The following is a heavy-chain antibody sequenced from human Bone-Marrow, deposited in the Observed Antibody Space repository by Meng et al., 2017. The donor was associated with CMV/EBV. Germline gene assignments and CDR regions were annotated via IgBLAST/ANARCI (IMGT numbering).Heavy chain of an antibody. CDR2: ISSSSSNI. CDR1: GFTFSSYS. D-gene: IGHD5-12*01. Sequence: GGSLRLSCAASGFTFSSYSMNWVRQAPGKGLEWVSSISSSSSNIYYADSVKGRFTISRDNAKNSLYLQMNSLRAEDTAVYYRASRGYDSPLDYWGQGTLVTVSS. CDR3: ASRGYDSPLDY. J-gene: IGHJ4*02. V-gene: IGHV3-21*01.